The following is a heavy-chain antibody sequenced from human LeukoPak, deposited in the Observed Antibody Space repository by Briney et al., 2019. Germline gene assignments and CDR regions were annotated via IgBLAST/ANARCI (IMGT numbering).Heavy chain of an antibody. V-gene: IGHV3-23*01. D-gene: IGHD2-2*01. J-gene: IGHJ1*01. Sequence: GGSLRLSCAASGFTFSSYAMSWVRQAPGKGLEWVSAISGSGGSTYYADSVKGRFTISRGNSKNTLYLQMNSLRAEDTAVYYCAKDGAPYCSSTSCYSHTVKYFQHWGQGTLVTVSS. CDR2: ISGSGGST. CDR1: GFTFSSYA. CDR3: AKDGAPYCSSTSCYSHTVKYFQH.